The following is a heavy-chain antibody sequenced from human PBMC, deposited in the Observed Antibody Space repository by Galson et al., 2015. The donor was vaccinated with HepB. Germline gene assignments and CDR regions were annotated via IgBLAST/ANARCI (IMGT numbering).Heavy chain of an antibody. V-gene: IGHV3-30-3*01. CDR2: ISYDGSNK. J-gene: IGHJ4*02. Sequence: SLRLSCAASGFTFSSYAMHWVRQAPGKRLEWVAVISYDGSNKYYADPVKGRFTISRDNSKNTLYLQMNSLRAEDTAVYYCARGGEQQLVLGWPYYFDYWGQGTLVTVSS. D-gene: IGHD6-13*01. CDR3: ARGGEQQLVLGWPYYFDY. CDR1: GFTFSSYA.